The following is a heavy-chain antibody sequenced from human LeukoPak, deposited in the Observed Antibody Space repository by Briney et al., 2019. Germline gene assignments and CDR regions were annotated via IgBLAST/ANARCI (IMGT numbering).Heavy chain of an antibody. D-gene: IGHD6-19*01. CDR2: IYHSGST. CDR3: ARDKKISGWLDY. J-gene: IGHJ4*02. CDR1: GYSINNGYY. V-gene: IGHV4-38-2*02. Sequence: SETLSLTCTVSGYSINNGYYWGWIRQPPGKGLEWIGSIYHSGSTYYKPSLQSRVTISVDTSKNQFSLKLSSVTAADTAVYYCARDKKISGWLDYWGQGTLVTVSS.